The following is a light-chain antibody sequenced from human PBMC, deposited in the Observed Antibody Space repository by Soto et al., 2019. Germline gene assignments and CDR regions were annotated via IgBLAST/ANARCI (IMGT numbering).Light chain of an antibody. J-gene: IGLJ2*01. CDR3: SSYSKTDTLV. Sequence: QSVLTQPASVSGSPGQSITLSCTGSSSDIGTYNHVSWYQHRPGAAPRLLIYEIKDRPSGVSNRFSGSKSGNTASLTISGLQAEDEAHYYCSSYSKTDTLVFGGGTKLTVL. CDR1: SSDIGTYNH. V-gene: IGLV2-14*01. CDR2: EIK.